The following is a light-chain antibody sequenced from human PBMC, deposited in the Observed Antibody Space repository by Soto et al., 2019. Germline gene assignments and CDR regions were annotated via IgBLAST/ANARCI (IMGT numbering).Light chain of an antibody. Sequence: EIVLTQSPGTLSLSPGERATLSCRASQSVSSSYLAWYQQKPGQAPRLLIYGASNRATGIPDRFSGSGSGTDLTLTISGLEPEDFAVYYCLQYVSSPWTFGQGNKVEIK. CDR3: LQYVSSPWT. CDR2: GAS. V-gene: IGKV3-20*01. J-gene: IGKJ1*01. CDR1: QSVSSSY.